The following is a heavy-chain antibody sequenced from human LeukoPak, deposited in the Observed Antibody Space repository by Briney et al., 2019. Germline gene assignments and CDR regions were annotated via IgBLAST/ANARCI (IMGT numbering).Heavy chain of an antibody. CDR1: GFTFSSYS. V-gene: IGHV3-21*01. CDR2: ISSSSSYI. CDR3: ARDQSSTVTTFAFDI. Sequence: GGSLRLSCAASGFTFSSYSMNWVRQAPGKVLEWVSSISSSSSYIYYADSVKGRFTISRDNAKNSLYLQMNSLRAEDTAVYYCARDQSSTVTTFAFDIWGQGTMVTVSS. J-gene: IGHJ3*02. D-gene: IGHD4-17*01.